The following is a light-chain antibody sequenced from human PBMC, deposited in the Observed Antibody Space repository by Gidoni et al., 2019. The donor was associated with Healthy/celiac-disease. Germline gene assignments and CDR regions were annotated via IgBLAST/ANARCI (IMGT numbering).Light chain of an antibody. Sequence: IQIAQAPSSLSASVGDRVTITCQASQDISNYLNWYQQKPGKAPKLLIYAASNLETGVPSRFSGSGSGTDFTFTISSLQPEDIATYYCQQYDNHPLTFGGGTKVEIK. V-gene: IGKV1-33*01. CDR2: AAS. CDR1: QDISNY. CDR3: QQYDNHPLT. J-gene: IGKJ4*01.